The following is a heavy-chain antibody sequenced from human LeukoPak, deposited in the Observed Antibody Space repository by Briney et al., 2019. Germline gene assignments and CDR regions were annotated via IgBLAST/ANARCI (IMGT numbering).Heavy chain of an antibody. CDR3: ARESYYYDSSGYYYSGANWFGP. J-gene: IGHJ5*02. CDR2: IKQDGSEK. Sequence: GGSLRLSCAASGFTFSSYWMGWVRQAPGKGLEWVANIKQDGSEKYYVDSVKGRFTISRDNAKNSLYLQMNSLRAEDTAVYYCARESYYYDSSGYYYSGANWFGPWGQGTLVTVSS. V-gene: IGHV3-7*01. D-gene: IGHD3-22*01. CDR1: GFTFSSYW.